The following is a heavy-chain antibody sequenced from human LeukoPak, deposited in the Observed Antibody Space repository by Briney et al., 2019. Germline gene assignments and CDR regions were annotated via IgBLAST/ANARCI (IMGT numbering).Heavy chain of an antibody. CDR3: AHMRTTVTTY. J-gene: IGHJ4*02. V-gene: IGHV2-5*08. CDR1: GASVSSGGYA. CDR2: IYWDDDK. Sequence: TLSLTCAVSGASVSSGGYAWSWIRQPPGKALEWLALIYWDDDKRYSPSLKSRLTIIKDTSKNQVVLTMTNMDPVDTAIYYCAHMRTTVTTYWGQGTLVTVSS. D-gene: IGHD4-17*01.